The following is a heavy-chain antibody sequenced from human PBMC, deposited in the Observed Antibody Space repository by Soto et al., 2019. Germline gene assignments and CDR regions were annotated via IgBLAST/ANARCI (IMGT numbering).Heavy chain of an antibody. J-gene: IGHJ6*02. V-gene: IGHV5-10-1*01. CDR3: ARHNNYYYGMNV. CDR1: GYSFTSYW. CDR2: IDPSDSYT. Sequence: GESLKISCKGSGYSFTSYWITWVRQMPGKGLEWMGRIDPSDSYTDYSPSFEGHVTISADMSISTAYLQWSSLRASDTAMYYCARHNNYYYGMNVWGQGTTVTVS.